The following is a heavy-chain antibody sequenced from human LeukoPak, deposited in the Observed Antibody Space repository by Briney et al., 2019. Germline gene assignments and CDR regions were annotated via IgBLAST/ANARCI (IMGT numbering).Heavy chain of an antibody. Sequence: PGGSLRLSCAAYGFTFSSYSMNWVRQAPGKGLEWVSSISSSSSYIYYADSVKGRFTISRDNAKNSLYLQMNSLRAEDTAVYYCARDLYGSGSYYNYYWGQGTLVTVSS. D-gene: IGHD3-10*01. V-gene: IGHV3-21*01. J-gene: IGHJ4*02. CDR2: ISSSSSYI. CDR1: GFTFSSYS. CDR3: ARDLYGSGSYYNYY.